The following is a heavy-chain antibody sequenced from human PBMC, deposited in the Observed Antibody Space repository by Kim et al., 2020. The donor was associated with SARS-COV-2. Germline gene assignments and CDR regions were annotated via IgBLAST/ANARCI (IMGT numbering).Heavy chain of an antibody. V-gene: IGHV4-34*01. D-gene: IGHD3-16*02. J-gene: IGHJ4*02. Sequence: SETLSLTCAVYGGSFSGYYWSWIRQPPGKGLEWIGEINHSGSTNYNPSLKSRVTISVDTSKNQFSLKLSSVTAADTAVYYCARGLTSSRIYDYVWGSYRLYPYFDYWGQGTLVTVSS. CDR3: ARGLTSSRIYDYVWGSYRLYPYFDY. CDR2: INHSGST. CDR1: GGSFSGYY.